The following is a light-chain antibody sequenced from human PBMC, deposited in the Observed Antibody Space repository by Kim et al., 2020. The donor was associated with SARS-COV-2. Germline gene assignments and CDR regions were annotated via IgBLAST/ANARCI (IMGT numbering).Light chain of an antibody. Sequence: GQSVTNSCTGTSSDVGGYNYFSWYQQHPGKAPKLMIYDVSKRPSGVPDRFSGSKSGNTASLTISGLQAEDEADYYCCSYAGSYTYVFGTGTKVTVL. CDR1: SSDVGGYNY. J-gene: IGLJ1*01. CDR3: CSYAGSYTYV. V-gene: IGLV2-11*01. CDR2: DVS.